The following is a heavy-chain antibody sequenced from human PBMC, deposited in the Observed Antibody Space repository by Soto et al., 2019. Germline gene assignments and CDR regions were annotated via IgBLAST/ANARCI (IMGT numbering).Heavy chain of an antibody. CDR1: GLIFGNYW. CDR2: IKNDGTNT. CDR3: ARESSGYSSYFDY. J-gene: IGHJ4*02. Sequence: EGQLVGSGGGLIQPGGSLRLSCAASGLIFGNYWMHWVRQAPGKGLVWVSRIKNDGTNTNYADSVKGRFTISRDNAKNTLYLQMDSLRAEDTAVYYCARESSGYSSYFDYWGQGNLVTVSS. D-gene: IGHD5-12*01. V-gene: IGHV3-74*01.